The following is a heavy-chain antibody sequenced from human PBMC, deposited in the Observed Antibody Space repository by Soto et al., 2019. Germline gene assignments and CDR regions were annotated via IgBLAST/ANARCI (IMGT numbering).Heavy chain of an antibody. CDR3: AHDSHGGNTYFDL. CDR2: IYFSGST. J-gene: IGHJ4*02. CDR1: VCSISSGNFY. D-gene: IGHD1-26*01. Sequence: VQLQESGPGLVRPSETLSLTCTVSVCSISSGNFYWSWLRQPPGKGLEWIGYIYFSGSTSYRPSLKSRLTISLNTSNHQFSLKLTSVTAADTAVYYCAHDSHGGNTYFDLWGQGALVTVSS. V-gene: IGHV4-30-4*01.